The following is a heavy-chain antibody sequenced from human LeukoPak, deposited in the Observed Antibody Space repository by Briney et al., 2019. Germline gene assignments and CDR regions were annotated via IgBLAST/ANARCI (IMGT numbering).Heavy chain of an antibody. CDR2: IVVGSGNT. D-gene: IGHD6-6*01. V-gene: IGHV1-58*02. CDR1: GFTFTSPA. J-gene: IGHJ4*02. CDR3: AAETIAARPYSNY. Sequence: EASVKVSCKASGFTFTSPAMQWVRQARGQRLEWIGWIVVGSGNTNYAQKFQERVTITRDMSTSTAYMGLSSLRSEDTAVYYCAAETIAARPYSNYWGQGTLVTVSS.